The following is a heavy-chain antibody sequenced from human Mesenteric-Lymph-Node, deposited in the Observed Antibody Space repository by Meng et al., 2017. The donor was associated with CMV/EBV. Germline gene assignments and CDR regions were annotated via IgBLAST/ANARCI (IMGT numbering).Heavy chain of an antibody. CDR3: ARGTPSRALYSDALDI. D-gene: IGHD2-15*01. CDR2: ISNDGSYI. V-gene: IGHV3-21*04. Sequence: GESLKISCETSAFNFRSYSMNWVRQAPGKGLEWVSYISNDGSYIYYADSVKGRFTISRDNAKSSLYLQMNSLRAEDTAVYYCARGTPSRALYSDALDIWGQGTMVTVSS. J-gene: IGHJ3*02. CDR1: AFNFRSYS.